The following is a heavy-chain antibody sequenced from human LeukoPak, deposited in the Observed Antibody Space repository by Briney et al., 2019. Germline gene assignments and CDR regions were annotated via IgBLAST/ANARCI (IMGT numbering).Heavy chain of an antibody. J-gene: IGHJ6*02. D-gene: IGHD3-10*01. CDR1: GFTVSSNY. V-gene: IGHV3-53*01. CDR3: ARARVETYYYYGMDV. Sequence: PGGSLRLSCAASGFTVSSNYMSWVRQAPGKGLEWVSVIYSGGSTYYADSVKGRFTISRDKSKNTLYLQMNSLRAEDTAVYYCARARVETYYYYGMDVWGQGTTVTVSS. CDR2: IYSGGST.